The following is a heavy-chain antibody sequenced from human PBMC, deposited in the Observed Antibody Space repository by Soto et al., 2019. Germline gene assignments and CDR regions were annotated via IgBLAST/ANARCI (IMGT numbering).Heavy chain of an antibody. CDR1: GFTFSNAW. Sequence: PGGSLRLSCAASGFTFSNAWMSWVRQAPGKGLEWVGRIKSKTDGGTTDYAAPVKGRFTISRDDSKNTLYLQMNSLKTEDTAVYYCTTGVVLPSAXSDYYYYYGMDVWGQGTTVTVSS. D-gene: IGHD2-2*01. CDR2: IKSKTDGGTT. V-gene: IGHV3-15*01. CDR3: TTGVVLPSAXSDYYYYYGMDV. J-gene: IGHJ6*02.